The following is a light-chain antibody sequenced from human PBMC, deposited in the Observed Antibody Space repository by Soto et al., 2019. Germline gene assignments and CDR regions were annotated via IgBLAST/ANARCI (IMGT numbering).Light chain of an antibody. J-gene: IGLJ1*01. CDR1: TSNIGRNS. Sequence: QSVLTQPPSASGTPGQRFTISCSGSTSNIGRNSVYWYQQLPGTAPKLVMYGDVQRPSGVPDRFSGSKSGTSASLAISGLQAEDEADYYCQSYDSSLSGYVFGAGTKLTVL. CDR3: QSYDSSLSGYV. V-gene: IGLV1-44*01. CDR2: GDV.